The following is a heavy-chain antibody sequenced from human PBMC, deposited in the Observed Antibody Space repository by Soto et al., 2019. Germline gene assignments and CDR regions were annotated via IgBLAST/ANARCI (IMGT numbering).Heavy chain of an antibody. D-gene: IGHD6-19*01. Sequence: EVQLVESGGGLVQPGGSLRLSCAASGFTFSIYSMNWVRQAPGKGLEWGSYITSDRKTIHYADSVKGRFTIFRDSAKNSLYLQMNSLRDEDTAVYYCARSVEGQFDYWGQGTLVTVSS. J-gene: IGHJ4*02. CDR2: ITSDRKTI. CDR3: ARSVEGQFDY. V-gene: IGHV3-48*02. CDR1: GFTFSIYS.